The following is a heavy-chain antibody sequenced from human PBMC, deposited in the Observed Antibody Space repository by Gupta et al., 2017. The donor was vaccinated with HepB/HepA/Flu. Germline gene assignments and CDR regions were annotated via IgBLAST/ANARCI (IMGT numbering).Heavy chain of an antibody. D-gene: IGHD6-19*01. Sequence: EVQLLESGGGLVQPGESQRLSCTASGFTFSMYALSWVRQAPGQGLEWVSSVSASGVSEYYADSVKGRFTISRDNSKNTMYLQMSSLRGEDTAVYYCARRDTSGWYALDYWGQGTLVTVSP. CDR2: VSASGVSE. J-gene: IGHJ4*02. CDR3: ARRDTSGWYALDY. V-gene: IGHV3-23*01. CDR1: GFTFSMYA.